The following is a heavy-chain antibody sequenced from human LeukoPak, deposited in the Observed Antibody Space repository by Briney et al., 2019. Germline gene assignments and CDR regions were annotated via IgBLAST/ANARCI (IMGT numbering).Heavy chain of an antibody. CDR2: ISYDGSNK. CDR3: ARASYDFWSGYIDY. V-gene: IGHV3-33*05. Sequence: GGSLTLSCAASALTFSSYGMHWVRQAPGKGLEWVAVISYDGSNKYYADSVKGRFTISRDNAKNTLYLQMNSLRAEDTAVYYCARASYDFWSGYIDYWGQGSLVTVSS. J-gene: IGHJ4*02. CDR1: ALTFSSYG. D-gene: IGHD3-3*01.